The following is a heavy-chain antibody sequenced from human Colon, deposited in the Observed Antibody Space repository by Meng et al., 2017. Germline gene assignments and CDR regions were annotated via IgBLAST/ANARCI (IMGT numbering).Heavy chain of an antibody. CDR1: GFTFSSYA. Sequence: GESLKISCAASGFTFSSYAMHWVRQAPGKGLEWVAVISYDGSNKYYADSVKGRFTISRDNSKNTLYLQMNSLRAEDTAVYYCARAEDSSSWYAPGDDAFDIWAQGTLAT. CDR3: ARAEDSSSWYAPGDDAFDI. CDR2: ISYDGSNK. J-gene: IGHJ3*02. V-gene: IGHV3-30*04. D-gene: IGHD6-13*01.